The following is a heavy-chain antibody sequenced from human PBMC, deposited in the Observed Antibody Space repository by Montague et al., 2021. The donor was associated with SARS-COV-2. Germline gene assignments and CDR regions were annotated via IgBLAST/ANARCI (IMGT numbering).Heavy chain of an antibody. V-gene: IGHV2-70*11. D-gene: IGHD3-9*01. CDR1: GFSLSTSGLC. J-gene: IGHJ6*02. Sequence: PALVKPTQTLTLTCTFSGFSLSTSGLCVSWIRQPPGKALEWLARIDWDDDKYYSTSLKTRLTISKDTSKNQVVFTMTNMDPVDTATYYCARTYYDILTGRDYGMDVWGQGTTVTVSS. CDR3: ARTYYDILTGRDYGMDV. CDR2: IDWDDDK.